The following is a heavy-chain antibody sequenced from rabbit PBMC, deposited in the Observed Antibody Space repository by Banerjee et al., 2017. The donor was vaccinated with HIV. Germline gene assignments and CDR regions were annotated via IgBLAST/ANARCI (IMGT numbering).Heavy chain of an antibody. V-gene: IGHV1S45*01. CDR2: INGGSSGST. Sequence: QEQLVESGGGLVQPGGSLKLTCTASGFSFSNKDVMCWVRQAPGKGLEWIACINGGSSGSTYYASWAKGRFTISKTSSTTVTLQMTSLTAADTATYFCARDVAGREDFNLWGPGTLVTVS. J-gene: IGHJ4*01. CDR1: GFSFSNKDV. D-gene: IGHD4-2*01. CDR3: ARDVAGREDFNL.